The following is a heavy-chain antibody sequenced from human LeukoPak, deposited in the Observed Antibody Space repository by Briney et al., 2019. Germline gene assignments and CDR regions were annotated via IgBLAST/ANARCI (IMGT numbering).Heavy chain of an antibody. CDR1: GGSISSSSYY. J-gene: IGHJ4*02. D-gene: IGHD3-9*01. Sequence: SSETLSLTCTVSGGSISSSSYYWGWIRQPPGKGLEWIGSIYYSGSTYYNPSLKSRVTISVDTSKNQFSLKLSSVTAADTAVYYCARGHDILTGSPFDYWGQGTLVTVSS. CDR3: ARGHDILTGSPFDY. V-gene: IGHV4-39*07. CDR2: IYYSGST.